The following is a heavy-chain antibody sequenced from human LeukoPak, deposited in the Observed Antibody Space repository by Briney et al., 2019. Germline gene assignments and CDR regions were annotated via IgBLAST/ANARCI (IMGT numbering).Heavy chain of an antibody. Sequence: GGSLRLSCAASGFTFRSYAMSWVRQLPGKGLEWLSYINESGGSAYYADSVKGRLVISRDNSKNSLYLEINSLRAEDTAIYYCATYDYVWGRYRLAQSDYRGQGTLVTVSS. CDR3: ATYDYVWGRYRLAQSDY. V-gene: IGHV3-23*01. D-gene: IGHD3-16*02. J-gene: IGHJ4*02. CDR1: GFTFRSYA. CDR2: INESGGSA.